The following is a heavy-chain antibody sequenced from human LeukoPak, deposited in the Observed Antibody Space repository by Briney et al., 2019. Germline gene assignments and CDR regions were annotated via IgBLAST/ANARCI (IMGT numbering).Heavy chain of an antibody. D-gene: IGHD5-18*01. CDR1: GGSISSSSYY. CDR2: IYYSGST. Sequence: PSETLSLTCTVSGGSISSSSYYWGWIRQPPGKGLEWIGSIYYSGSTYYNPSLKSRVTISVDTSKNQFSLKLTSVTAADTAMYYCARTRWDTATFDYWGQGTLVTVSS. CDR3: ARTRWDTATFDY. J-gene: IGHJ4*02. V-gene: IGHV4-39*01.